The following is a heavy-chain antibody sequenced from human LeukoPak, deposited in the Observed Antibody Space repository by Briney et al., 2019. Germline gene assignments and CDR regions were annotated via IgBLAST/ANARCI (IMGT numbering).Heavy chain of an antibody. CDR1: GGSISNSPYY. V-gene: IGHV4-39*01. J-gene: IGHJ4*02. CDR2: IYYSGTT. D-gene: IGHD6-19*01. Sequence: SETLSLTCTVSGGSISNSPYYWAWIRQPPGKGLEWIGSIYYSGTTYYNPSLKSRVTISVDTSKNQFSLQLSSVTAADTAVYYCARFSSGWYFVRFFDYWGQGTLVTVSS. CDR3: ARFSSGWYFVRFFDY.